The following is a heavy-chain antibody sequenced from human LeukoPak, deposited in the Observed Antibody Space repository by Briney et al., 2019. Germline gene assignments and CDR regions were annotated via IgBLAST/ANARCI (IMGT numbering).Heavy chain of an antibody. D-gene: IGHD2-8*01. J-gene: IGHJ1*01. CDR1: GFTFTSYA. V-gene: IGHV3-23*01. Sequence: PGGSLRLSCAASGFTFTSYALSWVRQAPGKGLEWVSSISGSGGSTYYADSVKRRLTISRDNSKNTLYLQMNSLRAEDTAVYYSAKDLPNPGTSRHFQYWGQGTLVTVSS. CDR2: ISGSGGST. CDR3: AKDLPNPGTSRHFQY.